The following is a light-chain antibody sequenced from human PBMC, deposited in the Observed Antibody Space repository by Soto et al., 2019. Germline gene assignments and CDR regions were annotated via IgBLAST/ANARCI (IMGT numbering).Light chain of an antibody. CDR1: SRDVGAYDY. J-gene: IGLJ1*01. CDR3: CSYADGSIYF. Sequence: QSVLTQPASVSGSPGQSITISCTGTSRDVGAYDYVSWYLQYPDKAPQLLIYYVDHRPTGVSSRFSGSKSGNTASLTISRLQAEDEGDYYCCSYADGSIYFFGTGTKLTVL. CDR2: YVD. V-gene: IGLV2-14*03.